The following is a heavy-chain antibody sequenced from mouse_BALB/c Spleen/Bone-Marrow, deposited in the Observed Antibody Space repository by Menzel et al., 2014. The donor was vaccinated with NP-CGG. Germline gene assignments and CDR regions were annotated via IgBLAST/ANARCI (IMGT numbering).Heavy chain of an antibody. CDR1: GFTFSDFY. V-gene: IGHV7-1*02. CDR2: SRNKANDYTT. D-gene: IGHD1-1*01. J-gene: IGHJ1*01. CDR3: ARDYYGSSYWYFDV. Sequence: EVQGVESGGGLVQPGGSLILSCATSGFTFSDFYMEWVRQPPGKRLEWIAASRNKANDYTTEYSASVKGRFIVSRDTSQSILYLQMNALRAEDTAIYYCARDYYGSSYWYFDVWGAGTTVTVSS.